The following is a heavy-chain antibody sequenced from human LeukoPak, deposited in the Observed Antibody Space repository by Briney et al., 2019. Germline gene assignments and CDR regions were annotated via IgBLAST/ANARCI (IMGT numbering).Heavy chain of an antibody. CDR3: ARGPPPGSLWFGELLCGMDV. D-gene: IGHD3-10*01. CDR1: GFTVSSNY. Sequence: GGSLRLSCAASGFTVSSNYMSWVRQAPGKGLEWVSVIYSGGSTYYADSVMGRFTISRDISKNTLYLQMNSLRAEGTAGDYCARGPPPGSLWFGELLCGMDVWGQGTTVTVSS. V-gene: IGHV3-53*01. J-gene: IGHJ6*02. CDR2: IYSGGST.